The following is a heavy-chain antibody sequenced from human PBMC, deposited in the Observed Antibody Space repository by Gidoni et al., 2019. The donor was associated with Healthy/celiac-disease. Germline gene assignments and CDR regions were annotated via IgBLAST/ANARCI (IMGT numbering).Heavy chain of an antibody. CDR2: IYYSGST. CDR3: ARGRDGYNSWGAYFDY. V-gene: IGHV4-59*01. D-gene: IGHD5-12*01. CDR1: GGSISRYY. J-gene: IGHJ4*02. Sequence: QVQLQESGPGLVKPSETLSLTCTVSGGSISRYYWSWIRQPPGKGLEWIGYIYYSGSTNYNPSLKSRVTISVDTSKNQFSLKLSSVTAADTAVYYCARGRDGYNSWGAYFDYWGQGTLVTVSS.